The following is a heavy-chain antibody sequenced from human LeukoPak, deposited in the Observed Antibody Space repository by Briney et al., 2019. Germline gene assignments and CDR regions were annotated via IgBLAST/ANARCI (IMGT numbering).Heavy chain of an antibody. J-gene: IGHJ4*02. D-gene: IGHD3-22*01. CDR3: ARDPTQAYDSSGYYFDY. CDR2: ISSSSSYI. V-gene: IGHV3-21*01. CDR1: GFTFSSHS. Sequence: GGSLRLSCAASGFTFSSHSMNWVRQAPGKGLEWVSSISSSSSYIYYADSVKGRFTISRDNAKNSLYLQMNSLRAEDTAVYYCARDPTQAYDSSGYYFDYWGQGTLVTVSS.